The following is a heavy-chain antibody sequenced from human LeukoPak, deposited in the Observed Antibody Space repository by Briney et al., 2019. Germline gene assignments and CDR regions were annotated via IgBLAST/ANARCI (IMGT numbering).Heavy chain of an antibody. CDR1: GFTFSSYS. V-gene: IGHV3-48*01. Sequence: GGSLRLSCEASGFTFSSYSINWVRQAPGKGLKWVSYISSSGSTIYYADSVKGRFTISRDNAKNSLYLQVNSLRAEDTAVYYCARGYSSGRAAFDIWGQGTMVTVSS. CDR3: ARGYSSGRAAFDI. J-gene: IGHJ3*02. D-gene: IGHD6-19*01. CDR2: ISSSGSTI.